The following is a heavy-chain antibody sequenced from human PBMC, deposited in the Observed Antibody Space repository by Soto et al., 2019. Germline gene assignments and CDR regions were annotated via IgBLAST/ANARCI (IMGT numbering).Heavy chain of an antibody. J-gene: IGHJ4*02. CDR2: VSSDGSDK. CDR3: AKDGSTSFDY. D-gene: IGHD1-26*01. V-gene: IGHV3-30*18. CDR1: GFIFRNHA. Sequence: QVQLVESGGGVVQPGRSLRLSCAASGFIFRNHAMHWVRQAPGKGLEWVAVVSSDGSDKYYADSVKGRFTISRDNSKNPLYLQMNSLRPEDTAVYFCAKDGSTSFDYWGQGTLVTVSS.